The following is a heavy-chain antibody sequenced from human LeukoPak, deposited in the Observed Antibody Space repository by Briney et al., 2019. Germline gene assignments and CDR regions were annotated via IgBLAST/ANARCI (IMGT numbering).Heavy chain of an antibody. J-gene: IGHJ4*02. V-gene: IGHV3-9*01. CDR1: GFTFDDYA. CDR2: ISWNSGSI. CDR3: AKDIATGNRLYYFDY. D-gene: IGHD1-14*01. Sequence: GGSLRLSCAASGFTFDDYAMHWVGQAPGMGLEWCSGISWNSGSIGYADSVKGRFTISRDNAKNSLYLQMNSLRAEDTALYYCAKDIATGNRLYYFDYWGQGTLVTVSS.